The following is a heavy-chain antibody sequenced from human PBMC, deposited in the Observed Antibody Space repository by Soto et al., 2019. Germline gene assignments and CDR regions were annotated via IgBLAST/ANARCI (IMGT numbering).Heavy chain of an antibody. CDR1: GGSFSGYY. V-gene: IGHV4-34*01. J-gene: IGHJ4*02. D-gene: IGHD3-10*01. CDR3: ERGYGRNFDF. CDR2: INHSGST. Sequence: QVQLQQWGAGLLKPSETLSLTCAVYGGSFSGYYWNWIGQPPGKGLEWIGEINHSGSTNYNPSLKSRVTISVDTSKNQFSLKLSSVTAADTAVYYCERGYGRNFDFWGQGTLVTVSS.